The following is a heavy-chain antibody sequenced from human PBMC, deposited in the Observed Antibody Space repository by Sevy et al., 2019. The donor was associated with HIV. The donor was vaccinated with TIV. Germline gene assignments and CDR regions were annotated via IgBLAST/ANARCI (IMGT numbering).Heavy chain of an antibody. CDR3: ARCRSPYGDYATGSFDY. J-gene: IGHJ4*02. CDR2: LFYSGIT. V-gene: IGHV4-61*01. D-gene: IGHD4-17*01. Sequence: SETLSLTCTVSGGSVSTDSYYWSWIRQPPGKGLEWIGYLFYSGITNYNPSLKSRVTISLDTSKNQFSLKLSSVTAADTAVYYCARCRSPYGDYATGSFDYWGQGALVTVSS. CDR1: GGSVSTDSYY.